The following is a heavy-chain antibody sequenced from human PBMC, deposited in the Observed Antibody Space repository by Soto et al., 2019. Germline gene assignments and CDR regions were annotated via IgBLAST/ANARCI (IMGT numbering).Heavy chain of an antibody. CDR2: IRSKANSYAT. J-gene: IGHJ4*02. Sequence: QPGGSLRLSCAASGFTFSGSAMHWVRQASGKGLEWVGRIRSKANSYATAYAASVKGRFTISRDDSKNTAYLQMNSLKTEDTAVYYCTREDSCSGDSCYRPGFDYWGQGTLVTVSS. V-gene: IGHV3-73*01. CDR1: GFTFSGSA. CDR3: TREDSCSGDSCYRPGFDY. D-gene: IGHD2-15*01.